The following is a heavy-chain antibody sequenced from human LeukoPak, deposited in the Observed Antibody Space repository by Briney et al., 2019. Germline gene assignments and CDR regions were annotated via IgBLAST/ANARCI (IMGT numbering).Heavy chain of an antibody. V-gene: IGHV4-59*01. Sequence: PSETLSLTCTVSGGSISSYYWSWIRQPPGKGLEWIGYIYYSGSTNYNPSLKSRVTISVDTSKNQFSQKLSSVTAADTAVYYCARALWRGYSYGWVDYWGQGTLVTVSS. CDR3: ARALWRGYSYGWVDY. J-gene: IGHJ4*02. D-gene: IGHD5-18*01. CDR1: GGSISSYY. CDR2: IYYSGST.